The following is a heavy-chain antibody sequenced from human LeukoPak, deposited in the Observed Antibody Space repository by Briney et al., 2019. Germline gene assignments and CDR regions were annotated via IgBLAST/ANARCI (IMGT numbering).Heavy chain of an antibody. J-gene: IGHJ4*02. V-gene: IGHV3-48*03. Sequence: QSGGSLRLSCAVYGFSFTSFEISWVRQSPGKGLEWVSYISSSVTTIYYASSVKARFTISRDDAKNSLSLQMNSLRAEHTAVYHCARRGMVRGVINPPFDYWGQGVLVTASP. CDR3: ARRGMVRGVINPPFDY. D-gene: IGHD3-10*01. CDR2: ISSSVTTI. CDR1: GFSFTSFE.